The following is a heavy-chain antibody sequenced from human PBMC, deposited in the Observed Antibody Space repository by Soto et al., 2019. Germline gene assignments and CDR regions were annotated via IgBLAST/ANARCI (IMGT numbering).Heavy chain of an antibody. CDR1: GGSFSGYY. CDR3: ARGRGYDILTGYYYYYYGMDV. J-gene: IGHJ6*02. V-gene: IGHV4-34*01. D-gene: IGHD3-9*01. Sequence: QVQLQQWGAGLLKPSETLSLTCAVYGGSFSGYYWSWIRQPPGKGLEWIGEINHSGSTNYNPSLKSRVTISVDTSKNQFSLQLSSVTAADTAVYYCARGRGYDILTGYYYYYYGMDVWGQGTTVTVSS. CDR2: INHSGST.